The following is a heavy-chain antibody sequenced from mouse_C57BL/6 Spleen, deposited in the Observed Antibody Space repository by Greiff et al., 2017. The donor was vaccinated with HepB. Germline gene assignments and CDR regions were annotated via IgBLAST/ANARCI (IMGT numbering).Heavy chain of an antibody. Sequence: VQLQQPGAELVKPGASVKMSCKASGYTFTSYWITWVKQRPGQGLEWIGDIYPGSGSTNYNEKFKSKATMTADTSSNTAYLRLSSLTSEDTAVYYCTTASYGSSYAMDYWGQGTSVTVSS. CDR2: IYPGSGST. V-gene: IGHV1-55*01. J-gene: IGHJ4*01. CDR1: GYTFTSYW. CDR3: TTASYGSSYAMDY. D-gene: IGHD1-1*01.